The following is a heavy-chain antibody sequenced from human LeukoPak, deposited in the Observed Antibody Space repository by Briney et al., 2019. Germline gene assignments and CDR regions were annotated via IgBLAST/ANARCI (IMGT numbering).Heavy chain of an antibody. J-gene: IGHJ6*02. Sequence: PGRSLRLSCAASGLTFSSYGMHWVRQAPGKGLEWVSVISFDGSNKFYADSVRGRFTISRDNSKNTLFLQMNSLRAEDTAVYYCAKDRRSDRYYYYGLDVWGQGTTVTVSS. D-gene: IGHD6-25*01. CDR1: GLTFSSYG. CDR2: ISFDGSNK. CDR3: AKDRRSDRYYYYGLDV. V-gene: IGHV3-30*18.